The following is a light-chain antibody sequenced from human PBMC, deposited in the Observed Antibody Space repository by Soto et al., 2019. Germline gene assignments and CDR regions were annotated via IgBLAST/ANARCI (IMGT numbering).Light chain of an antibody. J-gene: IGKJ3*01. V-gene: IGKV1-13*02. CDR1: QGISSA. CDR3: QQFNSSFT. CDR2: DAS. Sequence: AIQLTQSPSSLSASVGDRVTITCRASQGISSALAWYQQKPGKAPKLLIYDASSLESGVPSRFSGSGSGTDFTLTIRSLQPEDFATYYCQQFNSSFTFGPGTKVDIK.